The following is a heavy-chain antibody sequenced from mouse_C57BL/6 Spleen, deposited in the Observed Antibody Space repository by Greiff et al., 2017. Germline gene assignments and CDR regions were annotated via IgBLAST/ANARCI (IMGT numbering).Heavy chain of an antibody. Sequence: EVQRVESEGGLVQPGSSMKLSCTASGFTFSDYYMAWVRQVPEKGLEWVANINYDGSSTYYLDSLKSRFIISRDNAKNILYLQMSSLKSEDTATYYCARGRYYGSGDWFAYWGQGTLVTVSA. CDR2: INYDGSST. J-gene: IGHJ3*01. CDR1: GFTFSDYY. D-gene: IGHD1-1*01. CDR3: ARGRYYGSGDWFAY. V-gene: IGHV5-16*01.